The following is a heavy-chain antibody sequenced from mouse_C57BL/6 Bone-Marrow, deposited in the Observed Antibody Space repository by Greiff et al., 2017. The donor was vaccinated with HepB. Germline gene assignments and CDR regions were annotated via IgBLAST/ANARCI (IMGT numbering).Heavy chain of an antibody. CDR1: GYSITSSYY. D-gene: IGHD2-3*01. J-gene: IGHJ3*01. V-gene: IGHV3-6*01. CDR3: ARPYDRYSAWFTC. CDR2: ISYDGSN. Sequence: LQQAGPGLVKLSQSLSLTCSVTGYSITSSYYWNWIRQFPGNKLEWMGYISYDGSNNYNPSLKNRISITRDTSKNQFFLKLNSVTTEDTATYYCARPYDRYSAWFTCWGEWMLATVSA.